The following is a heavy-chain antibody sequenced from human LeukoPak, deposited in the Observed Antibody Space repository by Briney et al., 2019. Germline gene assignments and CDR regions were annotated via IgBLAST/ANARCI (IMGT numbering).Heavy chain of an antibody. CDR3: ARLVVRGTTGDGGDY. J-gene: IGHJ4*02. D-gene: IGHD3-10*01. CDR2: MNPNSGNT. CDR1: GYTFTSYD. V-gene: IGHV1-8*01. Sequence: ASVKVSCKASGYTFTSYDIHWVREATGQGLEWMGWMNPNSGNTGYAQNFQGRVTMTRNTSISTACMELSSLRSEDTAVYYCARLVVRGTTGDGGDYWGQGTLVTVSS.